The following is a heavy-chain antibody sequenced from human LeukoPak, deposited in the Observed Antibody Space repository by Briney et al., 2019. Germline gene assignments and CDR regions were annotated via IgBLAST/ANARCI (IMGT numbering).Heavy chain of an antibody. CDR3: ARTYQSTVPGIAGGGTFDY. CDR1: GGSFSGYY. V-gene: IGHV4-34*01. CDR2: IHHYRTT. D-gene: IGHD6-13*01. J-gene: IGHJ4*02. Sequence: SETLSLTCAVYGGSFSGYYWSWIRQTPEKGLEWIGEIHHYRTTNYNPSLKSRVTILIDTSKIQFSLKLSSVTAADTAVYYCARTYQSTVPGIAGGGTFDYWGQGILVTVS.